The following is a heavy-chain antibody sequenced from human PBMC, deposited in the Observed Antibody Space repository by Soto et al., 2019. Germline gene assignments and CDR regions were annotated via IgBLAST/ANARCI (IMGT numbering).Heavy chain of an antibody. CDR3: ARGPGRTGVTTGRGGLAP. CDR1: GGSFSGYY. D-gene: IGHD4-17*01. Sequence: SETLSLTCAVYGGSFSGYYWSWIRQPPGKGLEWIGEINHSGSTNYNPSPKSRVTISVDTSKNQFSLKLSSVTAADTAVFYFARGPGRTGVTTGRGGLAPWGQGTLVSVSS. J-gene: IGHJ5*02. CDR2: INHSGST. V-gene: IGHV4-34*01.